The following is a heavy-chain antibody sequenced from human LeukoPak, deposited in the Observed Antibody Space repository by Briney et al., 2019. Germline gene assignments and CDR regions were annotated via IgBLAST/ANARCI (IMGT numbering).Heavy chain of an antibody. V-gene: IGHV4-39*07. CDR1: GGSISSSNYY. CDR2: IFYSGST. D-gene: IGHD4-11*01. CDR3: ARATVTLVYFDY. Sequence: PSETLSLTCTVSGGSISSSNYYWGWIRQPPGKGLEWIGNIFYSGSTYYNPSLKSRVTISVDTSKNQFSLKLSSVTAADTAVYYCARATVTLVYFDYWGQGTLVTVSS. J-gene: IGHJ4*02.